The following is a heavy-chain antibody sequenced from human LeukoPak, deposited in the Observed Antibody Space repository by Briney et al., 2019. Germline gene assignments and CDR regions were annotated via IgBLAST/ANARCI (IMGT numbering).Heavy chain of an antibody. Sequence: GGSLRLSCAASGFTFSSYAMSWVRQAPGKGLEGVSDISGSGGSTYYADSVKGRFTISRDNSKNTLYLQMNSLRAEDTAVYYCARDRRLTHFDYWGQGTLVTASS. J-gene: IGHJ4*02. CDR2: ISGSGGST. CDR3: ARDRRLTHFDY. CDR1: GFTFSSYA. D-gene: IGHD6-25*01. V-gene: IGHV3-23*01.